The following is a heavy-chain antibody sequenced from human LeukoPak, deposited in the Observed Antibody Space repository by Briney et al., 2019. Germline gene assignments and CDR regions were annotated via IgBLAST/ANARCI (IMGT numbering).Heavy chain of an antibody. Sequence: ETGGSLRLSCAASGFTFSNYWMGWVRLAPGKGLEWLANIKYDGTEQYYVDSVKGRFTISRDNAKNSLSLQMNSLRAEDTAVYYCARARGDYPWGQGTLVTVSS. D-gene: IGHD2-21*02. CDR1: GFTFSNYW. CDR3: ARARGDYP. V-gene: IGHV3-7*01. CDR2: IKYDGTEQ. J-gene: IGHJ5*02.